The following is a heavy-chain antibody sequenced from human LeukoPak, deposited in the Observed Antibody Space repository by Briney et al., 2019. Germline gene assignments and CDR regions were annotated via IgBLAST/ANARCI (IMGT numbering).Heavy chain of an antibody. V-gene: IGHV3-20*04. D-gene: IGHD3-22*01. Sequence: GGSLRLSCAASGFNFDDYGMSWVRQAPGKGLEWVSALTWNAGSTGYADSVKGRFILSRDNAKNSLYLQMNSLRAEDTALYYCARERYDSSGYYSGWAFDIWGQGTMVTVSS. CDR2: LTWNAGST. CDR3: ARERYDSSGYYSGWAFDI. CDR1: GFNFDDYG. J-gene: IGHJ3*02.